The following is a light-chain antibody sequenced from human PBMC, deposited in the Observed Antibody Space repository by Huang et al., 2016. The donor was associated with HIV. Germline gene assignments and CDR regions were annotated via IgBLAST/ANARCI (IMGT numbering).Light chain of an antibody. CDR3: QQHSNWPL. V-gene: IGKV3-11*01. CDR2: DTS. J-gene: IGKJ2*01. CDR1: QSVSSY. Sequence: ELVLTQSPATLSLSPGQRATLSCRASQSVSSYLAWYQQKPGQAPRLIIYDTSKRATGVPASFSGSGSGTDFTLTINRLEPEDFAVYYCQQHSNWPLLGQGTKLEI.